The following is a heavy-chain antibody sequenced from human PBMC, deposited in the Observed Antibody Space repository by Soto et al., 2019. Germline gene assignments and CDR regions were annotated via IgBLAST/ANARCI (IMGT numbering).Heavy chain of an antibody. CDR3: AKDNSSGYYAFDI. J-gene: IGHJ3*02. CDR1: GFTVSSNY. CDR2: ISSGGDT. D-gene: IGHD3-22*01. V-gene: IGHV3-53*01. Sequence: PGGSLRLSCAASGFTVSSNYMSWVRQAPGKGLEWVSGISSGGDTYYADSVKGRFTISRDSSKNTLYLQMNNLRAEDTATYYCAKDNSSGYYAFDIWGRGTMVTVSS.